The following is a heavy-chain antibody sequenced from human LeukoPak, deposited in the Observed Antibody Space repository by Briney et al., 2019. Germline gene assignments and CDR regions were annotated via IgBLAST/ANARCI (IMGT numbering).Heavy chain of an antibody. CDR1: GGSISSYY. V-gene: IGHV4-39*07. Sequence: SETLSLTCTVSGGSISSYYWGWIRQPPGKGLEWIGSIYYSGSTYYNPSLKSRVTISVDTSKNQFSLKLSSVTAADTAVYYCARDRDSSGFKKLHDAFDIWGQGTMVTVSS. CDR3: ARDRDSSGFKKLHDAFDI. J-gene: IGHJ3*02. D-gene: IGHD3-22*01. CDR2: IYYSGST.